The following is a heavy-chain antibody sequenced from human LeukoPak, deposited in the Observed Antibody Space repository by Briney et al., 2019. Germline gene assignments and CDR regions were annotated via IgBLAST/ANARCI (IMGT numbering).Heavy chain of an antibody. D-gene: IGHD3-16*02. Sequence: GGSLRLSCAASGFTFSSYSMNWVRQAPGKGLEWVSYISSSSSTIYYADSVKGRFTISRDNAKNSLYLQMNSLRDEDTAVYYRARLYVWGSSRTFDYWGQGTLVTVSS. V-gene: IGHV3-48*02. CDR2: ISSSSSTI. CDR1: GFTFSSYS. CDR3: ARLYVWGSSRTFDY. J-gene: IGHJ4*02.